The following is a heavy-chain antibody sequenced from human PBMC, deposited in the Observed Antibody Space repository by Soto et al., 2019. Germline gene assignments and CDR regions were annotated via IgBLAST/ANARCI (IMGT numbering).Heavy chain of an antibody. V-gene: IGHV3-23*01. Sequence: GVSQSLSCAASGFPFSSYAMSWVRQAPGKGLEWVSAISGSGGSTYYADSVKGRFTISRDNSKNTLYLQMNSLRAEDTAVYYCAKDTMISVWGQGTLVTVSS. J-gene: IGHJ4*02. D-gene: IGHD3-22*01. CDR1: GFPFSSYA. CDR3: AKDTMISV. CDR2: ISGSGGST.